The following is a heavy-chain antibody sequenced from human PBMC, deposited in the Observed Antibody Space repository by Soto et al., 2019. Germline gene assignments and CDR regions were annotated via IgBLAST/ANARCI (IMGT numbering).Heavy chain of an antibody. Sequence: ASVKVSCKASGYTFTSYGISCVRQAPGQGLEWMGWISAYNGNTNYAQKLQGRVTMTTDTSTSTAYMELRSLRSDDTAVYYCARDRKVFYDSSGTPDAFDIWGQGTMVTVSS. D-gene: IGHD3-22*01. V-gene: IGHV1-18*01. CDR2: ISAYNGNT. J-gene: IGHJ3*02. CDR3: ARDRKVFYDSSGTPDAFDI. CDR1: GYTFTSYG.